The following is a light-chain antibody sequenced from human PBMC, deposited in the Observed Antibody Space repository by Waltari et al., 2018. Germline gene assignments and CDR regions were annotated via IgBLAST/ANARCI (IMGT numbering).Light chain of an antibody. CDR1: SSDVGSYNL. J-gene: IGLJ2*01. V-gene: IGLV2-23*02. CDR2: EVI. Sequence: QSALAQPASVSGSPGQSITISCTGTSSDVGSYNLVSWYQQHPGKVPKLMIYEVIKRPSGVSNRISGSKSGNTASLTISGLQAEDEADYYCCSYVGGSSLIFGGGTKLTVL. CDR3: CSYVGGSSLI.